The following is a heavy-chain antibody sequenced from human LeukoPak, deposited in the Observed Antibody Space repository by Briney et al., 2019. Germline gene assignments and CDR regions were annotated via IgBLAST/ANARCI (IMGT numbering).Heavy chain of an antibody. J-gene: IGHJ4*02. CDR3: ATTLWFGEFDFDY. D-gene: IGHD3-10*01. Sequence: GSVTVSCKASGYTFTSYYMNWVRLDPGQGIEWMRWINPNSGGTNYAQKCQGRVTMTRDTSISTAYIELSRLRSDYTAVYYCATTLWFGEFDFDYWGQGTLVTVSS. CDR2: INPNSGGT. CDR1: GYTFTSYY. V-gene: IGHV1-2*02.